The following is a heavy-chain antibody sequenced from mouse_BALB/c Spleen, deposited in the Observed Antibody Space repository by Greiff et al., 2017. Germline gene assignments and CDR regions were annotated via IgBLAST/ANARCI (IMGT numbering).Heavy chain of an antibody. V-gene: IGHV1S137*01. CDR1: GYTFTDYA. CDR3: AREGGGNYPFAY. Sequence: VQRVESGAELVRPGVSVKISCKGSGYTFTDYAMHWVKQSHAKSLEWIGVISTYYGDASYNQKFKGKATMTVDKSSSTAYMELARLTSEDSAIYYCAREGGGNYPFAYWGQGTLVTVSA. CDR2: ISTYYGDA. J-gene: IGHJ3*01. D-gene: IGHD2-1*01.